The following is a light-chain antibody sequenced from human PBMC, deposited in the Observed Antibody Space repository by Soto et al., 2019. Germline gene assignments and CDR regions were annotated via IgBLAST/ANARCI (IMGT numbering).Light chain of an antibody. CDR3: QNDNNWPRAT. Sequence: VMTQSPATLSVSPGERATLSCRASQSISSNLAWYQQKPRQVPRLLLFRTATRATGVPARSSGSGSGTELNLTIRSLQSEDFAVYYCQNDNNWPRATFGGAPKVDIK. J-gene: IGKJ4*01. CDR1: QSISSN. V-gene: IGKV3-15*01. CDR2: RTA.